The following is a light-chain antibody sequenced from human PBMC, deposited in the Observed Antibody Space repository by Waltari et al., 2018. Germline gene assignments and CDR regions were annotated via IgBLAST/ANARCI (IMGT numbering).Light chain of an antibody. J-gene: IGKJ1*01. CDR2: GTS. CDR1: QSVGGNY. Sequence: EIVLTQSPGPLSLSPGERATLSCRASQSVGGNYLAWFQQKPGQAPRLLIYGTSSRATGIPDRFSGSGSGTDFTLTISRLEPEDFAVYYCQQYGSTPWTFGQGTKVEIK. CDR3: QQYGSTPWT. V-gene: IGKV3-20*01.